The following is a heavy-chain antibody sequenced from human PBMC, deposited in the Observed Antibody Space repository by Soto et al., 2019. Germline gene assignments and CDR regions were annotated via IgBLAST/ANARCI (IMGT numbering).Heavy chain of an antibody. D-gene: IGHD3-3*01. J-gene: IGHJ4*02. CDR2: ISYDGSNK. CDR1: GFTFSSYG. CDR3: ALTHLRFLEWLLYPLDY. V-gene: IGHV3-30*03. Sequence: GGSLRLSCAASGFTFSSYGMHWVRQAPGKGLEWVAVISYDGSNKYYADSVKGRFTISRDNSKNTLYLQMNSLRAEDTAVYYCALTHLRFLEWLLYPLDYWGQGTLVTVSS.